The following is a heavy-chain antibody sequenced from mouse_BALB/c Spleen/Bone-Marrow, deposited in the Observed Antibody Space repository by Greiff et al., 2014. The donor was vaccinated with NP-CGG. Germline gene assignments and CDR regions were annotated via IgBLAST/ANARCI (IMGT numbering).Heavy chain of an antibody. V-gene: IGHV1S81*02. CDR1: GYTFTSYY. J-gene: IGHJ3*01. CDR3: TREGGSPFAY. Sequence: QVQLQQSGAELVKPGASVKLSCKASGYTFTSYYMYWVKQRPGQGLEWIGEINPSNGGTNFNEKLKSKATLTVDKSSSTAYMQLSSLTSEDSAVYYCTREGGSPFAYWGQGTLVTVSA. D-gene: IGHD1-1*02. CDR2: INPSNGGT.